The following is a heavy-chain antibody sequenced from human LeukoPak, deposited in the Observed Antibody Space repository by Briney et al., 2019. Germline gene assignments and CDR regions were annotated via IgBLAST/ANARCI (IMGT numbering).Heavy chain of an antibody. CDR1: GGSISSSSYY. CDR2: IYYSGST. Sequence: SETLSLTCTVSGGSISSSSYYWGWIRQPPGKGLEWIGSIYYSGSTYYNPSLKSRVTISVDTSKNQFSLKLSSVTAADTAVYYCATLGYHYYYGMDVWGQGTTVTVSS. D-gene: IGHD3-16*01. V-gene: IGHV4-39*07. J-gene: IGHJ6*02. CDR3: ATLGYHYYYGMDV.